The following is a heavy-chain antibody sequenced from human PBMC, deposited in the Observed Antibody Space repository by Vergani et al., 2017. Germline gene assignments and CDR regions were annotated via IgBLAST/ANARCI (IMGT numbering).Heavy chain of an antibody. CDR2: IYPGDSDT. CDR3: ARCGYVDTAMAYFDY. CDR1: GYSFTSYW. V-gene: IGHV5-51*01. D-gene: IGHD5-18*01. Sequence: EVQLVQSGAEVKKPGESLKISCKGSGYSFTSYWIGWVRPMPGKGLEWMGLIYPGDSDTRYSPSFQGQVTISADKSISTAYLQWNSLRAEDTAVYYCARCGYVDTAMAYFDYWGQGTLVTVSS. J-gene: IGHJ4*02.